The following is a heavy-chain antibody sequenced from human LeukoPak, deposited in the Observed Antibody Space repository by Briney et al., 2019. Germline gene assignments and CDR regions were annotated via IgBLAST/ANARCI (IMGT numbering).Heavy chain of an antibody. Sequence: GGSLRLSCAASGFTFSSYAMSWVRQAPGKGLEWVSAISGSGGSTYYADSVKGRFTISRDNSKNTLYLQMNSLRAGDTAVYYCAKGLPKYCTNGVCYFAGGYYFDYWGQGTLVTVSS. CDR3: AKGLPKYCTNGVCYFAGGYYFDY. D-gene: IGHD2-8*01. V-gene: IGHV3-23*01. J-gene: IGHJ4*02. CDR2: ISGSGGST. CDR1: GFTFSSYA.